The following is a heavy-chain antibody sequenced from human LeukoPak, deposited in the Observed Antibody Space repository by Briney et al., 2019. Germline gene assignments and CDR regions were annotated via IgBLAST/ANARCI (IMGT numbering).Heavy chain of an antibody. D-gene: IGHD1-20*01. Sequence: PSETLSLTCTVSGGSISSYYWSWIRQPAGKGLEWIGRIYTSGSTNYNPSLKSRVTMSVDTSKNQFSLKLSSVTAADTAVYYCARDAHPYTWNDAHYGMDVWGQGTTVTVSS. V-gene: IGHV4-4*07. CDR2: IYTSGST. CDR3: ARDAHPYTWNDAHYGMDV. CDR1: GGSISSYY. J-gene: IGHJ6*02.